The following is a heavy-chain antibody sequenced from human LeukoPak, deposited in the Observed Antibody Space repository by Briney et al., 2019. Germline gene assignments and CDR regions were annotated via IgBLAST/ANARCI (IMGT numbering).Heavy chain of an antibody. D-gene: IGHD3-3*01. Sequence: GGSLRLSCAASGFTLSSNYMSWVRQAPGKGLEWVSVIYSGGSTYYADSVKGRFTISRDNSKNTLYLQMNSLRAEDTAVYYCATWSGYYTGYYYYYMDVWGKGTTVTVSS. J-gene: IGHJ6*03. V-gene: IGHV3-53*01. CDR3: ATWSGYYTGYYYYYMDV. CDR1: GFTLSSNY. CDR2: IYSGGST.